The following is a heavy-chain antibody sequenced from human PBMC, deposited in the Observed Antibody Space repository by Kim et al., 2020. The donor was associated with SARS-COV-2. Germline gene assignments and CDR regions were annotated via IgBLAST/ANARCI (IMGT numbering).Heavy chain of an antibody. CDR3: VRDSSGSY. Sequence: GGSLRLSCAASGFTFSSHWMHWVRQAPGKGLLWVSGTNNDGSSTAYADSVKGRFTISKDNAKNTLYLLLNSLTVEDTAVYYCVRDSSGSYWGQGTLVTVSS. CDR1: GFTFSSHW. V-gene: IGHV3-74*01. D-gene: IGHD3-22*01. CDR2: TNNDGSST. J-gene: IGHJ4*02.